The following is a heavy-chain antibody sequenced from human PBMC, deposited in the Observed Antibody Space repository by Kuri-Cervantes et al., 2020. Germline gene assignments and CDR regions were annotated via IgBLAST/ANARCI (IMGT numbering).Heavy chain of an antibody. J-gene: IGHJ4*02. V-gene: IGHV1-3*02. CDR2: SNAGNGNT. CDR3: ARDGWVG. CDR1: GYTFTSYA. D-gene: IGHD1-26*01. Sequence: ASVKVSCKASGYTFTSYAMHWVRQAPGQRLEWMGWSNAGNGNTKYSQEFQGRVTITRDTSTSTVYMELSSLRSAETAVYYCARDGWVGWGQGTLVTVSS.